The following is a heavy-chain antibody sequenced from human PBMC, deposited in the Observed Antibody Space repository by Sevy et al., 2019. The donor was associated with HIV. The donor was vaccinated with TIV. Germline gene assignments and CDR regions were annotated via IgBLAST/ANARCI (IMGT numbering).Heavy chain of an antibody. CDR2: ISWNSGSI. D-gene: IGHD3-10*01. CDR3: AKDTGGAMVRGVPYYYYGMDV. Sequence: GGSLRLSCAASGFTFDDYAMHWVRQAPGKGLEWVSGISWNSGSIGYADSVKGRFTISRDNAKNSLYLQMNSLRAEDTALYYCAKDTGGAMVRGVPYYYYGMDVWGQGTTVTVSS. V-gene: IGHV3-9*01. J-gene: IGHJ6*02. CDR1: GFTFDDYA.